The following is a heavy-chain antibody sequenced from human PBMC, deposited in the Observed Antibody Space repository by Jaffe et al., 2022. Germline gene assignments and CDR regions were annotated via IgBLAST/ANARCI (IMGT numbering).Heavy chain of an antibody. D-gene: IGHD3-9*01. CDR2: IYYSGST. CDR3: ARHFLANYDILTGYYNLGWFDP. V-gene: IGHV4-39*01. CDR1: GGSISSSSYY. Sequence: QLQLQESGPGLVKPSETLSLTCTVSGGSISSSSYYWGWIRQPPGKGLEWIGSIYYSGSTYYNPSLKSRVTISVDTSKNQFSLKLSSVTAADTAVYYCARHFLANYDILTGYYNLGWFDPWGQGTLVTVSS. J-gene: IGHJ5*02.